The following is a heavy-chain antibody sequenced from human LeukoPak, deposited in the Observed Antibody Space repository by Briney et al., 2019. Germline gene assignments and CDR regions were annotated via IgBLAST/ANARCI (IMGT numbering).Heavy chain of an antibody. V-gene: IGHV3-23*01. Sequence: GGSLRLSCEASGFTFTTYAMTWVRQAPGKGLEWVATISDDGRDIYYADSVKGQVTISRGNSKNTLYLQMNSLRAEDTAIYYCAKLMSTFYRGYFDYWGQGTLVTVSS. CDR1: GFTFTTYA. D-gene: IGHD5/OR15-5a*01. CDR3: AKLMSTFYRGYFDY. J-gene: IGHJ4*02. CDR2: ISDDGRDI.